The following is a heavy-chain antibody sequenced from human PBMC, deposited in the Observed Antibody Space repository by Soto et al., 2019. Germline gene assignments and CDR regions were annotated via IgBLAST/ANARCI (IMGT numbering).Heavy chain of an antibody. V-gene: IGHV1-69*01. D-gene: IGHD2-2*01. CDR2: IIPIFGTA. J-gene: IGHJ6*02. CDR3: ARGYCSSTSCSTYYYYYGMDV. Sequence: QVQLVQSGAEVKKPGSSVKVSCKASGGTFSSYAISWVRQAPGQGLEWMGGIIPIFGTANYAQKFQGRVTITADESTITAYMELSSLRSEDTAVYYCARGYCSSTSCSTYYYYYGMDVWGQGTTVTVSS. CDR1: GGTFSSYA.